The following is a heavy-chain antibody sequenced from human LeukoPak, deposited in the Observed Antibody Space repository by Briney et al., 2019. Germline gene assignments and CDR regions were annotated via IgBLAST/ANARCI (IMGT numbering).Heavy chain of an antibody. D-gene: IGHD6-13*01. CDR1: GGSISSGDYY. Sequence: KPSETLSLTCTVSGGSISSGDYYWAWIRQPPGQGLEWIGNVQYSGSTYYNPSLKSRVTISLDTSKNQFSLRLSSVTAADTSMYYRTRRRGGTSSRGYWGQGTLVTVSS. V-gene: IGHV4-39*01. CDR3: TRRRGGTSSRGY. J-gene: IGHJ4*02. CDR2: VQYSGST.